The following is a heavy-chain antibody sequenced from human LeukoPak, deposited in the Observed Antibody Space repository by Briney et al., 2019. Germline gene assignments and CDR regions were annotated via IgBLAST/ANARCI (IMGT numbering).Heavy chain of an antibody. V-gene: IGHV1-2*04. CDR3: ARDYYGSGMAFDI. CDR1: GYTFTGYY. J-gene: IGHJ3*02. D-gene: IGHD3-10*01. Sequence: ASVKVSCKASGYTFTGYYMHWVRQAPGQGLEWMGWINPNSGDTNYAQKFQGWVTMTRDTSISTAYMEVSWLRSDDTAVYYCARDYYGSGMAFDIWGQGTMVTVSS. CDR2: INPNSGDT.